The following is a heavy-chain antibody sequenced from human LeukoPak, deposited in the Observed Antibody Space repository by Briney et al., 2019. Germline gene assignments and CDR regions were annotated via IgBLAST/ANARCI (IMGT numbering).Heavy chain of an antibody. CDR1: GGSISSSSYY. CDR2: IYYSGST. Sequence: SETLSLTCAVSGGSISSSSYYWGWIRQPPGKGLEWIGIIYYSGSTYYNPSLKSRVTISVDTSKNQFSLKLSSVTAADTAVYYCARDLRGYSYGYLDYWGQGTLVTVSS. V-gene: IGHV4-39*07. D-gene: IGHD5-18*01. J-gene: IGHJ4*02. CDR3: ARDLRGYSYGYLDY.